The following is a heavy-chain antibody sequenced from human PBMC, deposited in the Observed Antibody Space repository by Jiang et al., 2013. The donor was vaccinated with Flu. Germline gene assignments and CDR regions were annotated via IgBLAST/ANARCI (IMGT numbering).Heavy chain of an antibody. CDR1: GVSMKSDGFY. D-gene: IGHD3-22*01. V-gene: IGHV4-31*03. J-gene: IGHJ4*02. CDR3: ARDSADRAFDY. Sequence: TLSLICTVSGVSMKSDGFYWSWVRQHPGKGLEWIGYIYHTGSAFYNPSLKSRLIISVDTSKNQYSLKLTSVTAADTAVYYCARDSADRAFDYWGQGSLVTVSS. CDR2: IYHTGSA.